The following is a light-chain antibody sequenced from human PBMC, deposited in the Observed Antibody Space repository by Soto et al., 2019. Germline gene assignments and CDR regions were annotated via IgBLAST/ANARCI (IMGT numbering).Light chain of an antibody. CDR2: EES. Sequence: EIQMTQSPSTLPPSLGDRVTITCRASQSISNWLAWYQQKPGTAPKLLLYEESTRATGIPARFSGSGSGTDFTLTISSLEPEDFAVYYCQQRSNWPPALTCGGGTKVDIK. CDR1: QSISNW. CDR3: QQRSNWPPALT. V-gene: IGKV1-5*01. J-gene: IGKJ4*01.